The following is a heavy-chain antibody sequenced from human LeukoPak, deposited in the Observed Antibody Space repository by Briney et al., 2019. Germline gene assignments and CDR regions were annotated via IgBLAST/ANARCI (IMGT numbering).Heavy chain of an antibody. CDR1: GYTFTSYG. D-gene: IGHD3-10*01. CDR2: ISAYNGNT. Sequence: GASVKVSCKASGYTFTSYGISWVRQAPGQGLEWMGWISAYNGNTNYAQKLQGRVTMTTDTSTSTAYMDLSRLRSDDTAVYYCASTRVYGSGSSYYYYYYMDVWGKGTTVTISS. J-gene: IGHJ6*03. V-gene: IGHV1-18*01. CDR3: ASTRVYGSGSSYYYYYYMDV.